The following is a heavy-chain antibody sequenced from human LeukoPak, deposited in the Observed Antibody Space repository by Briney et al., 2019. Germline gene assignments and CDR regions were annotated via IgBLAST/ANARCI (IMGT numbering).Heavy chain of an antibody. CDR2: ISGSGGNT. CDR1: GFTFSSYG. J-gene: IGHJ4*02. V-gene: IGHV3-23*01. Sequence: QTGGSLRLSCAASGFTFSSYGMSWVRRAPGKGPEWVSGISGSGGNTYHADSVKGRFTISRDNSQNTLYLQMNTLRAEDTAVYYCAKVVSGYHFDYWGQGTLVTVSS. CDR3: AKVVSGYHFDY. D-gene: IGHD5-12*01.